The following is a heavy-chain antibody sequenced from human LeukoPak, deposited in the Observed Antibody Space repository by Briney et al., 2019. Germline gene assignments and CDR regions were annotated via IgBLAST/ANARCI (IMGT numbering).Heavy chain of an antibody. J-gene: IGHJ4*02. CDR3: ARHPRVFPFDY. CDR2: IYYSGST. CDR1: GGSISSYY. V-gene: IGHV4-59*08. D-gene: IGHD2-21*01. Sequence: SETLSLTCTVSGGSISSYYWSWIRQPPGKGLEWIGCIYYSGSTNYNPSLKSRVTISVDTSKNQFSLKLSSVTAADTAVYYCARHPRVFPFDYWGQGTLVTVSS.